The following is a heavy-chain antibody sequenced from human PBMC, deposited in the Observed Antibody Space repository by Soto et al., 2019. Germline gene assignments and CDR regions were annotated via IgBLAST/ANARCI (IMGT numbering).Heavy chain of an antibody. CDR2: ISGTGIST. CDR3: AKPPVITASYYYQDMDV. J-gene: IGHJ6*02. V-gene: IGHV3-23*01. Sequence: EVQLMESGGGLVQPGGSLRLSCAASGFTVTTYPLSWVRHAPGKGLEWVSGISGTGISTYYADSVKGRFTISKDNSKNMVFLQMNSLRAEDTAIYYCAKPPVITASYYYQDMDVWGQGTTVTVSS. CDR1: GFTVTTYP.